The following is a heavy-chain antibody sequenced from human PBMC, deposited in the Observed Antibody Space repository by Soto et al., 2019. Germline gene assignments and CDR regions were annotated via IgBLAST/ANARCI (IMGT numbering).Heavy chain of an antibody. CDR1: GYTFTSYD. Sequence: ASVKVSCKASGYTFTSYDINWVRQATGQGLEWMGWMNPNSGNTGYAQKFQGRVTMTRNTSISTAYMELSSLRSEDTAVYYCAREGGVVTDPRYYYYYMDVWGKGTTVTVSS. J-gene: IGHJ6*03. V-gene: IGHV1-8*01. D-gene: IGHD3-3*01. CDR2: MNPNSGNT. CDR3: AREGGVVTDPRYYYYYMDV.